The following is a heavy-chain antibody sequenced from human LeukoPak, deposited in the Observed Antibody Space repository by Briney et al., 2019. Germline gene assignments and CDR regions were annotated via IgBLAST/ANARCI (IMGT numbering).Heavy chain of an antibody. D-gene: IGHD3-3*01. CDR1: GGSISSGSYY. V-gene: IGHV4-61*02. CDR3: ARADFWSGYSSTY. Sequence: SQTLSLTCTVSGGSISSGSYYWSWIRQPAGKGLEWIGRIYTSGSTNYNPSLKSRVTISVDTSKNQFSLKLSSMTAADTAVYYCARADFWSGYSSTYWGQGTLVTVSS. J-gene: IGHJ4*02. CDR2: IYTSGST.